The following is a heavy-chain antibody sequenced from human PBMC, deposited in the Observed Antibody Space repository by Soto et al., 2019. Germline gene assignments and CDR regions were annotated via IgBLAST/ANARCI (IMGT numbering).Heavy chain of an antibody. CDR1: GFTFSSYG. CDR2: IWYDGSNK. CDR3: ARGPLGAARPRFDY. V-gene: IGHV3-33*01. J-gene: IGHJ4*02. Sequence: QVQLVESGGGVVQPGRSLRLSCAASGFTFSSYGMHWVRQAPGKGLEWVAVIWYDGSNKYYADSVKGRFTISRDNSKNTRERQRTSLRAEDTAGYYWARGPLGAARPRFDYWGQGTRVTVSS. D-gene: IGHD6-6*01.